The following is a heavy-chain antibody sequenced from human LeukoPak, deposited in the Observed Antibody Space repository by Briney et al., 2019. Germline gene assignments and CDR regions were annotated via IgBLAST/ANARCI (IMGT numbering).Heavy chain of an antibody. Sequence: PGGSLRLSCAASGFTVSSNYMSWVRQAPGKGLEWVAFIRSDGSIKYYADSVKGRFTISRDISKNTLYLQMNSLRAEDTSVYYCAKDLPEPYFDYWGQGTLVTVSS. CDR3: AKDLPEPYFDY. CDR2: IRSDGSIK. J-gene: IGHJ4*02. CDR1: GFTVSSNY. V-gene: IGHV3-30*02.